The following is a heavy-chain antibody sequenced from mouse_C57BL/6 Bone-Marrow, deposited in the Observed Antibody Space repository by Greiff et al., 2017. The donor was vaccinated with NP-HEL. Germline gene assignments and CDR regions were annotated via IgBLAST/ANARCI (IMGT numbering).Heavy chain of an antibody. CDR1: GFTFSSYA. J-gene: IGHJ2*01. V-gene: IGHV5-9-1*02. D-gene: IGHD1-1*01. Sequence: EVMLVESGEGLVKPGGSLKLSCAASGFTFSSYAMSWVRQTPEKRLEWVAYISSGGDYIYYVDTVKGRFPISRDNARNTLYLQMSSLKSEYTAMYYCTRDRVYYGRNYFDYWGQGTTLTVSS. CDR3: TRDRVYYGRNYFDY. CDR2: ISSGGDYI.